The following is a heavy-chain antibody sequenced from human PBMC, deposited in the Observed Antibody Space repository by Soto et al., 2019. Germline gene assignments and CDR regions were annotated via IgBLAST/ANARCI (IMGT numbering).Heavy chain of an antibody. V-gene: IGHV3-23*01. D-gene: IGHD2-2*01. CDR2: ISASGDNT. CDR3: AKSLWKYQLRLDY. Sequence: GGSLRLSCAVSGFTFSSYAMNWVRQTPGKGLEWVSGISASGDNTYYTDSVKGRFTISRDNSKNTLYLQMNSLRAEDTALYYCAKSLWKYQLRLDYWGQGTLVTVSS. J-gene: IGHJ4*02. CDR1: GFTFSSYA.